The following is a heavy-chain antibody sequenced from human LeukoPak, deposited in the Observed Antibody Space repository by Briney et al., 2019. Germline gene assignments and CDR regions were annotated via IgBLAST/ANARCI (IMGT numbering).Heavy chain of an antibody. V-gene: IGHV3-7*05. CDR3: ARSAIAARPYSWFDP. J-gene: IGHJ5*02. Sequence: GGSLRLSCAASGFTLSSYWMSWVRQAPGKGLEWVANIKQDGSEKYYVDSVKGRFTISRDNAKNSLYLQMNSLRAEDTAAYYCARSAIAARPYSWFDPWGQGTLVTVSS. CDR2: IKQDGSEK. CDR1: GFTLSSYW. D-gene: IGHD6-6*01.